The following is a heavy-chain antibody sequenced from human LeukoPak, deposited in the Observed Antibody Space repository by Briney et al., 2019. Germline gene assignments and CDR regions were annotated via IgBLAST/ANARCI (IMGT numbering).Heavy chain of an antibody. Sequence: GGSLRLSCAASGFTFDDYAMHWVRQAPGKGLEWVSLISWEGGSTYYEDSVKGRFTISRDNSKNSLYLQMNSLRAEDTAVYYCAGPPQASSFDIWGQGTVVTVSS. CDR3: AGPPQASSFDI. CDR2: ISWEGGST. CDR1: GFTFDDYA. V-gene: IGHV3-43D*04. J-gene: IGHJ3*02. D-gene: IGHD3-10*01.